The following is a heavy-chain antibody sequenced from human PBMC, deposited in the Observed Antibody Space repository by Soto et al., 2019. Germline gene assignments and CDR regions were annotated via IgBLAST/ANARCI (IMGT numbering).Heavy chain of an antibody. D-gene: IGHD5-12*01. CDR3: ARDHHRYSGYDYVDY. V-gene: IGHV3-11*05. Sequence: GSLRLSCAASGFTFSDYYMSWIRQAPGKGLEWVSYISSSSSYTNYADSVKGRFTISRDNAKNSLYLQMNSLRAEDTAVHYCARDHHRYSGYDYVDYWGQGTLVTVSS. CDR1: GFTFSDYY. J-gene: IGHJ4*02. CDR2: ISSSSSYT.